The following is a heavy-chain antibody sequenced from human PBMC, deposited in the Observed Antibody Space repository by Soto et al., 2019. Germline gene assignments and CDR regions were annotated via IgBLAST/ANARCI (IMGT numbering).Heavy chain of an antibody. CDR3: AKSNSYGYYYYYGMDV. V-gene: IGHV3-30*18. J-gene: IGHJ6*02. Sequence: QVQLVESGGGVVQPGRSLRLSCAASGFTFSSYGMHWVRQAPGKGLGGGAVISYDGSNKYYADSVKGRFTISRDNSKNTLYLQMNSLRAEDTAVYYCAKSNSYGYYYYYGMDVWGQGTTVTVSS. CDR1: GFTFSSYG. D-gene: IGHD5-18*01. CDR2: ISYDGSNK.